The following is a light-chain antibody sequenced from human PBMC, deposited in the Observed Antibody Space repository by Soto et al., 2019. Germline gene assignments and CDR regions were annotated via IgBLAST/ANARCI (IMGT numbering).Light chain of an antibody. CDR3: QQYDNWPPTYT. Sequence: EIVMTQSPATLSMSPGERATLSCRASQSISSNLAWYQQKPGQAPRLLIYGASNRATGIPARFSGGGAETEFTLTISSLQSEDFAVYYCQQYDNWPPTYTFGQGTTLEIK. J-gene: IGKJ2*01. CDR2: GAS. CDR1: QSISSN. V-gene: IGKV3-15*01.